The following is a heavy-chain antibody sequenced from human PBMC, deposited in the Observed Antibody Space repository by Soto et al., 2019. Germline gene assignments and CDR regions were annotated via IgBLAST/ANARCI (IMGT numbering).Heavy chain of an antibody. D-gene: IGHD6-13*01. CDR1: RFTFSSYA. J-gene: IGHJ4*02. Sequence: QVQLVESGGGVVQPGRALRLSCAASRFTFSSYAMHWVRQALGKGLEWVAVISDDGSSEYYADSVRGRFTISRDNSKNTLYLQLNSLRAEDTAVYYCANVSLSRHYYFDYWGQGTLVTVSS. CDR3: ANVSLSRHYYFDY. V-gene: IGHV3-30*18. CDR2: ISDDGSSE.